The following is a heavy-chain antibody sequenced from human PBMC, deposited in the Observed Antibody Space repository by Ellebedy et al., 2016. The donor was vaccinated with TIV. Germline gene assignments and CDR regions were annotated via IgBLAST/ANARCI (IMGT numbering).Heavy chain of an antibody. Sequence: MPGGSLRLSCTVSGGSITRSRHYWGWIRQPPGKGLEWIGTIYYTGSGYYNPSLKSRVTIFIDTSKNQFSLKLTSVTAADTAVYYCARLEYQLPNPFEYWGRGTLVSVSS. CDR3: ARLEYQLPNPFEY. D-gene: IGHD2-2*01. CDR1: GGSITRSRHY. CDR2: IYYTGSG. J-gene: IGHJ4*02. V-gene: IGHV4-39*01.